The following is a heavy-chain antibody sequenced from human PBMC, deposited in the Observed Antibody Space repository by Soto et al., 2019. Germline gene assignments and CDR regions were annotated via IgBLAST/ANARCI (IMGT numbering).Heavy chain of an antibody. Sequence: QLQLQESGSGLVKTSETLSLTCTVSGASISYGGFSWSWIRLSQGRGLEWIGYISHLENTYFHPSLKSLLIMSVDRTKNQFPLKLSSVTDAYMAVYYCARGGGYDSFDYWGQGVLVTVSS. V-gene: IGHV4-30-2*06. D-gene: IGHD5-12*01. J-gene: IGHJ4*02. CDR2: ISHLENT. CDR1: GASISYGGFS. CDR3: ARGGGYDSFDY.